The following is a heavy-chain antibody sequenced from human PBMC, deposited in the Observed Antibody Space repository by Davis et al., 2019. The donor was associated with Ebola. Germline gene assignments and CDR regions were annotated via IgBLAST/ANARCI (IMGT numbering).Heavy chain of an antibody. Sequence: PGGSLRLSCAASGFTFSDYYMSWIRQAPGKGLEWVSYISSSGSTMYYADSVKGRFTISRDNAKNSLYLQMSSLRAEDTAVYYCAREGGDGSSWYQARYYDYGMDVWGQGTTVTVSS. J-gene: IGHJ6*02. CDR2: ISSSGSTM. D-gene: IGHD6-13*01. V-gene: IGHV3-11*01. CDR3: AREGGDGSSWYQARYYDYGMDV. CDR1: GFTFSDYY.